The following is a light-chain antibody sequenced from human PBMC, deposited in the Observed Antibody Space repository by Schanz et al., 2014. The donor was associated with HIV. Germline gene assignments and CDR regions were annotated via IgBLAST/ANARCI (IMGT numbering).Light chain of an antibody. CDR3: ATWDDSLKGWV. CDR2: NTY. V-gene: IGLV1-44*01. J-gene: IGLJ3*02. CDR1: SSNFRSNA. Sequence: QSVLTQAPSASGTPGQRVTISCSGSSSNFRSNAVNWYQQLPGTAPKLVIYNTYHRPSGVPDRFSGSQSGASASLAISGLQSEDEADFYCATWDDSLKGWVFGGGTKLTVL.